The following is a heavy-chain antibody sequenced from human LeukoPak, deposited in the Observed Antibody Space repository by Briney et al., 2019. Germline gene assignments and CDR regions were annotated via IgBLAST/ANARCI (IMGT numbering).Heavy chain of an antibody. D-gene: IGHD6-19*01. V-gene: IGHV3-21*01. CDR2: ISSSSSYI. J-gene: IGHJ5*02. CDR3: TRARAVASFYGFDP. CDR1: GFTFSSYS. Sequence: GGCLRLSCAASGFTFSSYSMSWVRQAPGKGLEWVSSISSSSSYIYYADSLKGRFTISRDNAKNSLYLQMNSLRAEDTAVYYCTRARAVASFYGFDPWGQGTLVTVSS.